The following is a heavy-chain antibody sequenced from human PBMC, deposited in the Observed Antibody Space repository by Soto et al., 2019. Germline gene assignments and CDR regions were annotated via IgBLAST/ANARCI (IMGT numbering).Heavy chain of an antibody. V-gene: IGHV4-59*12. J-gene: IGHJ3*01. Sequence: PSETLSLTCTVSGDSISSYSWSWIRQPPGKGLEWIGNIHYNGNTKYSPSLKSRVTMSVDTSKNHFSLSLTSVTAADTAIYYCAYSPGWYRLDLWGQGRMVTVSS. CDR2: IHYNGNT. CDR3: AYSPGWYRLDL. CDR1: GDSISSYS. D-gene: IGHD6-19*01.